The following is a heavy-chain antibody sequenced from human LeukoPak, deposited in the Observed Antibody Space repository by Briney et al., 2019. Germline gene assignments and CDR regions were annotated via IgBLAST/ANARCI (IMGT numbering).Heavy chain of an antibody. V-gene: IGHV4-38-2*02. Sequence: SETLSLTCTVSGYSISSGYYWGWIRQPPGKGLEWIGFIYYTGSTNYNPSLKSRVTVSVDTSKNQFSLKLSSVTAADTAVYYCARHSGSYDSRAYFNYWGQGTLVTVSS. D-gene: IGHD3-22*01. CDR1: GYSISSGYY. CDR2: IYYTGST. CDR3: ARHSGSYDSRAYFNY. J-gene: IGHJ4*02.